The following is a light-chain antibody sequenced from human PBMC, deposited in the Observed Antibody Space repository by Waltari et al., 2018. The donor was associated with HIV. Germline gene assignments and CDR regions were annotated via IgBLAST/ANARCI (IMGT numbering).Light chain of an antibody. CDR3: AAWDDSLNGPV. CDR2: SNN. V-gene: IGLV1-44*01. CDR1: SSTTGSNT. J-gene: IGLJ2*01. Sequence: QSVLTQPPSASGTPGQRVTLSCSGSSSTTGSNTVNWYQQLPGTAPKLLIYSNNQRPSGVPDRFSGSKSGTSASLAISGLQSEDEADYYCAAWDDSLNGPVFGGGTKLTVL.